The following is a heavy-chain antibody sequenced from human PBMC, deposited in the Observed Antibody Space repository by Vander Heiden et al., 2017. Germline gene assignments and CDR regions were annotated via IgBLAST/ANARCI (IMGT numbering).Heavy chain of an antibody. CDR1: GLTFSGYA. CDR3: AKGLGGSYRYWYFDL. Sequence: EVQLLESGGGLVQPGGSLRLSCAASGLTFSGYAMSWVRQAQGKGLEWVVAISGSGGSKYYADSVKGRFTISRDNSKNTLYLQMNSLRAEDTAVYYCAKGLGGSYRYWYFDLWGRGTLVTVSS. D-gene: IGHD1-26*01. J-gene: IGHJ2*01. V-gene: IGHV3-23*01. CDR2: ISGSGGSK.